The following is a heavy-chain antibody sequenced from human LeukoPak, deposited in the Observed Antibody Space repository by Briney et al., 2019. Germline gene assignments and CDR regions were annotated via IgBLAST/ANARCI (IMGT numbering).Heavy chain of an antibody. Sequence: SQTLSLTCTVSGGSISSGGYYWSWIRQHPGKGLEWIGYIYYSGSTYYNPSLKSRVTISVDTSKNQFSLKLSSVTAADTAVYYCARSGYDLSGIDSYWGQGTLVTVSS. V-gene: IGHV4-31*03. CDR2: IYYSGST. CDR3: ARSGYDLSGIDSY. J-gene: IGHJ4*02. CDR1: GGSISSGGYY. D-gene: IGHD5-12*01.